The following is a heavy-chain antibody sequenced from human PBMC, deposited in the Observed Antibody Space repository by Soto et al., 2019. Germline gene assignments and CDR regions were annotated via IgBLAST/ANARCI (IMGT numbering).Heavy chain of an antibody. J-gene: IGHJ3*01. CDR3: SKGRSTSKTTDGFDL. D-gene: IGHD2-2*01. Sequence: GGSLRLSCAASGFTFSSYGMHWVRQAPGKGLEWVAVISYDGSNKYYADSVKGRFTISRDNSKNTLYLQMNSLRAEDTAVYYCSKGRSTSKTTDGFDLWGQGTMVTV. CDR2: ISYDGSNK. V-gene: IGHV3-30*18. CDR1: GFTFSSYG.